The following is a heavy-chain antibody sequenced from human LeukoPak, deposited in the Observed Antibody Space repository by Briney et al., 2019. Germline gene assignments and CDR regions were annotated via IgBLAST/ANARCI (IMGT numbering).Heavy chain of an antibody. CDR3: ARPAAFAWDYYFDY. D-gene: IGHD2-2*01. J-gene: IGHJ4*02. V-gene: IGHV1-18*01. CDR1: GYTFTRNG. CDR2: ISIYNGKT. Sequence: GASVKVSCKASGYTFTRNGIAWVRQAPGQGLEWMGWISIYNGKTKYAQKLQERVTMTTDTSTSTAYMELSSLRSDDTAVYYCARPAAFAWDYYFDYWGQGTLVIVSS.